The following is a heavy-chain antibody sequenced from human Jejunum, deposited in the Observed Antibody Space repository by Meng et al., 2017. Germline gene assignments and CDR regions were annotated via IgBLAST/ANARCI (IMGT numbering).Heavy chain of an antibody. V-gene: IGHV5-51*01. CDR1: GYKFTSYW. CDR3: ARHWRDTGLFDI. J-gene: IGHJ3*02. CDR2: IFPDDSDT. D-gene: IGHD3-3*01. Sequence: GESLKISCQGSGYKFTSYWIGWVRQVPGKGLEWMGPIFPDDSDTRDSPSFQGQVTMSADKSINTAYLQMTSLKASDTAVYYCARHWRDTGLFDIWGQGTLVTVSS.